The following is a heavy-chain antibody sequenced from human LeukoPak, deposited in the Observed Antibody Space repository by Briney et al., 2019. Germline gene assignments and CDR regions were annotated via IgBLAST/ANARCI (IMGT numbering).Heavy chain of an antibody. CDR3: ARDRGPRTGFMVREAYDY. V-gene: IGHV3-74*01. CDR1: GFTFSDYW. Sequence: GGSLRLSCAASGFTFSDYWIHWVRQAPGKGLVWVSRINTDGSISNYADSVKGRFSISRDNAKNTLYLQMSSLRAEDTAVYYCARDRGPRTGFMVREAYDYWGQGTLVTVSS. D-gene: IGHD3-10*01. J-gene: IGHJ4*02. CDR2: INTDGSIS.